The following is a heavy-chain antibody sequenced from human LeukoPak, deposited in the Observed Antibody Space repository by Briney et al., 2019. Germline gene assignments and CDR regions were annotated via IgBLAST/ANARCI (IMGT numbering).Heavy chain of an antibody. CDR2: ISYDGSNK. CDR1: GFTFSSYA. D-gene: IGHD6-19*01. J-gene: IGHJ4*02. V-gene: IGHV3-30-3*01. Sequence: GRSLRLSCAASGFTFSSYAMHWVCQAPGKGLEWVAVISYDGSNKYYADSVKGRFTISRDNSKNTLYLQMNSLRAEDTAVYYCARDGSGWPTEFDYRDYWGQGTLVTVSS. CDR3: ARDGSGWPTEFDYRDY.